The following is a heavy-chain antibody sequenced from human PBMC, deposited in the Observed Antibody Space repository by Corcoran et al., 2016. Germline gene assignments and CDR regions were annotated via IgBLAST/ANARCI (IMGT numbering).Heavy chain of an antibody. V-gene: IGHV3-53*01. CDR3: ARSIERRGGASGYVDY. CDR2: IYSGGST. D-gene: IGHD2-15*01. CDR1: GFTVSSNY. J-gene: IGHJ4*02. Sequence: EVQLVESGGGLIQPGGSLRLSCAASGFTVSSNYMSWVRQAPGKGLEWVSVIYSGGSTYYADSVKGRFTISRDNSKNTLYLQMNSLRAEDTAVYDCARSIERRGGASGYVDYWVQGTLVTVSS.